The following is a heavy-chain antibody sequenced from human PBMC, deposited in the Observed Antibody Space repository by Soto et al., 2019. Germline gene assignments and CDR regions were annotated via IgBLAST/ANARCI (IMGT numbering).Heavy chain of an antibody. CDR2: IIPIFGTA. CDR1: GGTFSSYA. CDR3: AREVNVVLLQKYNWFDP. V-gene: IGHV1-69*13. J-gene: IGHJ5*02. D-gene: IGHD1-26*01. Sequence: ASVKVSCKASGGTFSSYAISWVRQAPGQGLEWMGGIIPIFGTANYAQKFQGRVTITADESTSTAYMELSSLRSEDTAVHYCAREVNVVLLQKYNWFDPWGQGTLVTVSS.